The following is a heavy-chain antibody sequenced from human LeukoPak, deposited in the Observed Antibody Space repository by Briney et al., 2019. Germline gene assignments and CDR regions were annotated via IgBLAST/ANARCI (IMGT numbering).Heavy chain of an antibody. J-gene: IGHJ3*02. CDR2: IYPGDSDT. Sequence: GESLKISCKGSGYSFTSYWIDWVRQMPGKGLEWMGIIYPGDSDTRYSPSFQGQVTISADKSISTAYLQWSSLKASDTAMYYCARRPLAAAGVYAFDIWGQGTMVTVSS. V-gene: IGHV5-51*01. CDR1: GYSFTSYW. CDR3: ARRPLAAAGVYAFDI. D-gene: IGHD6-13*01.